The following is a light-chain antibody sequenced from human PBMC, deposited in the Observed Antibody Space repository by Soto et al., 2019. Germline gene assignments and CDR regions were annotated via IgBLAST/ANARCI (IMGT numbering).Light chain of an antibody. V-gene: IGLV2-14*01. Sequence: QSALTQPASVSGSPGQSIAISCTGTSSDVGAYDYVSWYQQHPGKAPKVMIYDVSNRPSGVSNRFSGSKSDNTASLTISGLQAEDEADYYCGSYTSSSTYVFGTGTKLTVL. CDR2: DVS. CDR3: GSYTSSSTYV. J-gene: IGLJ1*01. CDR1: SSDVGAYDY.